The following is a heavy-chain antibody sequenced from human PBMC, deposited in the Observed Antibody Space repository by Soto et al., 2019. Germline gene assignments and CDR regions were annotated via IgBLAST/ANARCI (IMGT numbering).Heavy chain of an antibody. V-gene: IGHV1-2*02. CDR2: INPNNGST. CDR1: RYIFTAYF. CDR3: ASHDPGARFDP. D-gene: IGHD1-1*01. J-gene: IGHJ5*02. Sequence: QVQLVQSGAEVKKPGASVKVSCKAPRYIFTAYFMHWVRQAPGQGLEWMGWINPNNGSTHYGLSFQGRVSMTRDTSISTAYMELSSLRSDDTAVYYCASHDPGARFDPWGQGTLVIVSS.